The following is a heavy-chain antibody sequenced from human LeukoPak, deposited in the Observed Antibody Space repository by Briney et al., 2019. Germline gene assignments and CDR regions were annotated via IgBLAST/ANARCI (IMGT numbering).Heavy chain of an antibody. D-gene: IGHD2-15*01. J-gene: IGHJ5*02. CDR1: GFTFSSYW. CDR2: IKQDGSEK. CDR3: ARDPVVAATDWFDP. Sequence: GGSLRLSCAASGFTFSSYWMSWVRQAPGKGLEWVANIKQDGSEKYYVDSVKGRFTISRDNAKNSLYLQMNSLRAEYTAVYYCARDPVVAATDWFDPWGQGTLVTVSS. V-gene: IGHV3-7*01.